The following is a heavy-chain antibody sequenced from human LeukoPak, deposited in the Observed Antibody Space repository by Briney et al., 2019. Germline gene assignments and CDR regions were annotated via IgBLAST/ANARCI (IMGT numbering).Heavy chain of an antibody. D-gene: IGHD6-25*01. J-gene: IGHJ4*02. CDR3: ARGRPTNLGGTY. Sequence: ASVKVSCKASGYTFTSHHINWVRQAAGQGFEWMGWMNPDTGNTVYAQKFQGRVTMTWDTSISTAYMELDSLRSEDTAVYYCARGRPTNLGGTYWGQGTLVTVSS. CDR1: GYTFTSHH. CDR2: MNPDTGNT. V-gene: IGHV1-8*01.